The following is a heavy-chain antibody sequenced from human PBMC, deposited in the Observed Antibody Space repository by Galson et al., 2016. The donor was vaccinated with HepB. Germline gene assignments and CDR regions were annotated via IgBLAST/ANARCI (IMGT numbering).Heavy chain of an antibody. Sequence: SLRLSCAASGFTFSTYWMHWVRQAPGKGLEWVSYISSYSSTTHYADSVKGRFTISRDNAKNSLYLQMNSLRDEDTAVCYCARGERGSYNSGYFDYWGQGTLVTVSS. CDR1: GFTFSTYW. D-gene: IGHD1-26*01. CDR2: ISSYSSTT. V-gene: IGHV3-48*02. J-gene: IGHJ4*02. CDR3: ARGERGSYNSGYFDY.